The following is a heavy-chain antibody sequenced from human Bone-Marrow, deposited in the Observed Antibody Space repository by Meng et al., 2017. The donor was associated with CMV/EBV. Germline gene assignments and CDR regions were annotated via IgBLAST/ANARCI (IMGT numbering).Heavy chain of an antibody. D-gene: IGHD6-13*01. CDR2: IIPIFGTA. J-gene: IGHJ3*02. Sequence: SVKVSCKASGGTFSSYAISWVRQAPGQGLEWMGGIIPIFGTANYAQKFQGRVTITTDESTSTAYMELSSLRSEDTAVYYCARDDGYSGSSYEAAFAIWGPGTMVTVSS. CDR3: ARDDGYSGSSYEAAFAI. CDR1: GGTFSSYA. V-gene: IGHV1-69*05.